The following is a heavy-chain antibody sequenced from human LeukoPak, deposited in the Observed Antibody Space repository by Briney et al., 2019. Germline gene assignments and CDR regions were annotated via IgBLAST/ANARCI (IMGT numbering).Heavy chain of an antibody. J-gene: IGHJ6*03. CDR3: ARDPARGDYNNYYYYYYMDV. Sequence: SVKVSCKASGGTFSSYTISWVRQAPGQGLEWMGRIIPILGIANYAQKFQGRVTITADKSTSTAYMELSSLRSEDTAVYYCARDPARGDYNNYYYYYYMDVSGKGTTVTVSS. D-gene: IGHD4-17*01. CDR1: GGTFSSYT. CDR2: IIPILGIA. V-gene: IGHV1-69*04.